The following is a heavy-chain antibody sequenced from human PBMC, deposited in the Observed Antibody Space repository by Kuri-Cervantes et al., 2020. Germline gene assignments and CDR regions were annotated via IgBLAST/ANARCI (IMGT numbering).Heavy chain of an antibody. CDR3: ARGTVLRFLGYMDV. D-gene: IGHD3-3*01. CDR1: GGSISSGGYY. CDR2: IYYSGST. V-gene: IGHV4-31*01. Sequence: LRLSCTVSGGSISSGGYYWSWIRQHPGKGLEWIGYIYYSGSTYYNPSLKSLVTISVDTSKNQFSLKLSSVTAADTAVYYCARGTVLRFLGYMDVWGKGTTVTVSS. J-gene: IGHJ6*03.